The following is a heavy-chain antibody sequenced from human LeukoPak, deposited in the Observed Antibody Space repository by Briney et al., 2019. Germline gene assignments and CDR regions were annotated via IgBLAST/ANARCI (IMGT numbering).Heavy chain of an antibody. CDR3: ARGIVATISGYYYYYYMDV. D-gene: IGHD5-12*01. Sequence: ASVKVSCKASGGTFSSYAISWVRQAPGQGLEWMGGIIPIFGTANYAQKFQGRVTITADESTSTAYMELSSLRSEDTAVYYCARGIVATISGYYYYYYMDVWGKGTTVTISS. CDR2: IIPIFGTA. CDR1: GGTFSSYA. V-gene: IGHV1-69*13. J-gene: IGHJ6*03.